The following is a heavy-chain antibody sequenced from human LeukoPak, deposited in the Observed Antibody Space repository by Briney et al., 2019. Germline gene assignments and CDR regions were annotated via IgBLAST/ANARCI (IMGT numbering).Heavy chain of an antibody. CDR3: ARVGYDYVWGSYRYWNYYYFGY. Sequence: TSETLSLTCAVYGGSFSGYYWSWIRQPPGKGLEWIGEINHSGSTNYNPSLKSRVTISVDTSKNQFSLKLSSVTAADTAVYYCARVGYDYVWGSYRYWNYYYFGYWGQGTLVTVSS. J-gene: IGHJ4*02. D-gene: IGHD3-16*02. CDR1: GGSFSGYY. V-gene: IGHV4-34*01. CDR2: INHSGST.